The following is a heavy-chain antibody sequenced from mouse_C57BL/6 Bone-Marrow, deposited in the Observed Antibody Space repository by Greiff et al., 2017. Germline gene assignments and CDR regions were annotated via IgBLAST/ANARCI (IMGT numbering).Heavy chain of an antibody. Sequence: VKLMESGPELVKPGASVKISCKASGYAFSSSWMNWVKQRPGKGLEWIGRIYPGDGDTNYNGKFKGKATLTADKSSSTAYMQLSSLTSEDSAVYFCARDSSGFAWFAYWGQGTLVTVSA. D-gene: IGHD3-2*02. J-gene: IGHJ3*01. CDR3: ARDSSGFAWFAY. CDR2: IYPGDGDT. V-gene: IGHV1-82*01. CDR1: GYAFSSSW.